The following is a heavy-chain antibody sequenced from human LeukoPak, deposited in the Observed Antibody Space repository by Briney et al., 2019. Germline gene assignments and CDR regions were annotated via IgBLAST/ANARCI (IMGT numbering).Heavy chain of an antibody. D-gene: IGHD4-11*01. Sequence: PSETLSLTCSVSFPVTNGFHWAWIRQPPGKGLEFMGYVHHSGTTYYNPSLNSRATISVGASKYQFSLRLTSVTAADTAVYFCAKGLPFDFWGQGRLVTVSS. J-gene: IGHJ4*02. CDR1: FPVTNGFH. CDR2: VHHSGTT. V-gene: IGHV4-38-2*02. CDR3: AKGLPFDF.